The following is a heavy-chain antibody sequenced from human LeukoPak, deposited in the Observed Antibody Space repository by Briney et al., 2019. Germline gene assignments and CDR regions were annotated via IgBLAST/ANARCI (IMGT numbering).Heavy chain of an antibody. D-gene: IGHD2-2*01. CDR2: ISSSSSYI. Sequence: KTGGSLRLSCAASGFTFSSYSMNWVRQAPGKGLEWVSSISSSSSYIYYADSVKGRFTISRDNAKNSLYLQMNSLRAEDTAVYYCAREWYCSSTSCRQFDYWGQGTLVTVSS. J-gene: IGHJ4*02. V-gene: IGHV3-21*01. CDR3: AREWYCSSTSCRQFDY. CDR1: GFTFSSYS.